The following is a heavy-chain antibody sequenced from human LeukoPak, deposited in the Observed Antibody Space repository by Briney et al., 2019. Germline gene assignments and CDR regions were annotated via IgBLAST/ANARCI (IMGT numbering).Heavy chain of an antibody. J-gene: IGHJ4*02. D-gene: IGHD3-10*01. V-gene: IGHV4-61*02. CDR1: GGSISSNIYY. Sequence: SETLSLTCTVSGGSISSNIYYWSWIRQPGGKGLEWIGRIYTSGSTNYNPSLKSRVTISVDTSKNQFSLKLSSVTAADTAVYYCAGGLLWFGEAEGYWGQGTLVTVSS. CDR2: IYTSGST. CDR3: AGGLLWFGEAEGY.